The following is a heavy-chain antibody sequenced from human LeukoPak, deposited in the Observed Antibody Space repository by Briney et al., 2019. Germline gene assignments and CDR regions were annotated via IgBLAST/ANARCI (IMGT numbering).Heavy chain of an antibody. D-gene: IGHD3-10*01. Sequence: GGSLRLSCAASGFTFDDYAMHWVRQAPGKGLEWVSLISWDGGSTYYADSVKGRFTISRDNSKNSLYLQMNSLRAEDTALYYCAKDGRVDGSGSPYFDYWGQGTLVTVSS. J-gene: IGHJ4*02. CDR2: ISWDGGST. CDR3: AKDGRVDGSGSPYFDY. V-gene: IGHV3-43D*03. CDR1: GFTFDDYA.